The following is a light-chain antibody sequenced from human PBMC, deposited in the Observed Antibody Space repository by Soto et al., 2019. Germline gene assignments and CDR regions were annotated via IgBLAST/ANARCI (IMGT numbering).Light chain of an antibody. CDR1: QSVSRR. CDR2: GAS. CDR3: QQYGGSPIT. V-gene: IGKV3-20*01. Sequence: EGVLTQSPVTLSLSPGGRATRSCRASQSVSRRLAWYQQRPGQSPRLLISGASMRASGVPVRFIGSGSGTDFTLTITRLEPEDFAVYYCQQYGGSPITFGLGTRLEIK. J-gene: IGKJ5*01.